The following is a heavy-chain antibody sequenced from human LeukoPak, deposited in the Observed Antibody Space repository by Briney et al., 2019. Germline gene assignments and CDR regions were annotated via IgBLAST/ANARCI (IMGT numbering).Heavy chain of an antibody. V-gene: IGHV5-51*01. D-gene: IGHD3-22*01. CDR1: GYSFTGKW. Sequence: GESLKISCKGSGYSFTGKWIAWVRQMPGKGLEWMGIIYPGDSDTKYSPSFQGQITISADKSINTAYLQWSSLKDSDTAIYYCARRRGWDFDSSGCDFDYWGQGTLVTVSS. J-gene: IGHJ4*02. CDR2: IYPGDSDT. CDR3: ARRRGWDFDSSGCDFDY.